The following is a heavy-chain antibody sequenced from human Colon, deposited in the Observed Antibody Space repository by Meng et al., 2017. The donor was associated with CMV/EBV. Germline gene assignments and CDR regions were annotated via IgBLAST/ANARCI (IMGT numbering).Heavy chain of an antibody. V-gene: IGHV3-48*04. CDR2: ISSSSSTI. CDR1: GFTFSSYS. Sequence: GGSLRLSCAASGFTFSSYSMNWVRQAPGKGLEWVSYISSSSSTIYYADSVKGRFTISRDNAKNSLYLQMNSLRAEDTAVYYCARVYYYDSSGSYYFDYWGQGTLVTVFS. D-gene: IGHD3-22*01. J-gene: IGHJ4*02. CDR3: ARVYYYDSSGSYYFDY.